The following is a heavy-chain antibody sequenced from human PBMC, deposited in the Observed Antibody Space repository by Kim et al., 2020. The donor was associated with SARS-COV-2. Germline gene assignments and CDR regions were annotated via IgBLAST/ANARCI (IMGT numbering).Heavy chain of an antibody. CDR3: TSPTDHDDPFDY. CDR2: IRSKANNYAT. J-gene: IGHJ4*02. CDR1: GITFSGSA. D-gene: IGHD1-1*01. V-gene: IGHV3-73*01. Sequence: GGSLRLSCAASGITFSGSAIHWVRQPSGKGLEWVGRIRSKANNYATGYPASVKDRFTISSDDSNNTAYLQLNGLTTEDTAVYYCTSPTDHDDPFDYWGQGTLVTVSS.